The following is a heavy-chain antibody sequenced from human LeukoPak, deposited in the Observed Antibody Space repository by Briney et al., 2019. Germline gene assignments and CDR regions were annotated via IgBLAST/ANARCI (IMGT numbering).Heavy chain of an antibody. CDR2: IKQDGSEK. V-gene: IGHV3-7*01. CDR1: GLTFYTYA. Sequence: PGGSLRLSCSVSGLTFYTYAMSWVRQAPGKGLEWVANIKQDGSEKYYVDSVKGRFTISRDNAKNSLYLQMNSLRAEDTAVYYCARVLLRYFDWSPATSYNAFDIWGQGTMVTVSS. D-gene: IGHD3-9*01. J-gene: IGHJ3*02. CDR3: ARVLLRYFDWSPATSYNAFDI.